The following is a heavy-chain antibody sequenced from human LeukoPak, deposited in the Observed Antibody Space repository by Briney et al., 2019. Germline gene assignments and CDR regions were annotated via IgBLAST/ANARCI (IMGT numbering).Heavy chain of an antibody. D-gene: IGHD3-22*01. CDR1: GFTFSSYG. J-gene: IGHJ4*02. V-gene: IGHV3-30*18. Sequence: GGSLRLSCAASGFTFSSYGMHWVRQAPGKGLEWVAVISYDGSNKYYADSVKGRFTISRDNSKNTLYLQMNSLRAEDTAVYYCAKDRGTYYYDSSGYYLFDYWGQGTLVTVSS. CDR3: AKDRGTYYYDSSGYYLFDY. CDR2: ISYDGSNK.